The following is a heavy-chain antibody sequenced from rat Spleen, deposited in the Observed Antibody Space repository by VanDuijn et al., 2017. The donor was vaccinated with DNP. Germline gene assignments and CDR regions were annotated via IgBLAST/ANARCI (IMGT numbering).Heavy chain of an antibody. D-gene: IGHD1-12*02. J-gene: IGHJ2*01. CDR3: ARQPYYDGSYYYFDY. V-gene: IGHV5S13*01. CDR2: ITNSGGST. CDR1: GFTFSNYG. Sequence: EVQLVESGGGLVQPGRSLKLSCAASGFTFSNYGMAWVRQAPTKGLEWVASITNSGGSTYYRDSVKGRFTISRDNAKNTQYLQMDSLRSEDTATYYCARQPYYDGSYYYFDYWGQGVMVTVSS.